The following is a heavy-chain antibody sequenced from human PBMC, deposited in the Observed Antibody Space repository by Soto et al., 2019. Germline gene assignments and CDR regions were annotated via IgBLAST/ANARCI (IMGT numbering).Heavy chain of an antibody. CDR2: INQDGSAR. D-gene: IGHD2-15*01. Sequence: GGSLRLSCVASGFTFSNYWMTWVRQAPGKGLEWVANINQDGSARSYVDSVKGRFTISRDNTKNSLYLQMNSLRAEDTAVYYCARGYCSGITCDRGYWGRGTLVTVSS. J-gene: IGHJ4*02. CDR3: ARGYCSGITCDRGY. CDR1: GFTFSNYW. V-gene: IGHV3-7*01.